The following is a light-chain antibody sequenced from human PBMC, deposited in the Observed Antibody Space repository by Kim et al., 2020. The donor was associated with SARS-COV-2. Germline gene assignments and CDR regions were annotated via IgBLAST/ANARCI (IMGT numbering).Light chain of an antibody. V-gene: IGLV3-19*01. J-gene: IGLJ2*01. Sequence: LGQTVRITCQGDSLRSYYASWYQQKPGPAPVLVIYGKNNRPSGIPDRFSGSSSGNTASLTITGAQAEDEADYYCNSRDSSGNHLVFGGGTQLTVL. CDR2: GKN. CDR3: NSRDSSGNHLV. CDR1: SLRSYY.